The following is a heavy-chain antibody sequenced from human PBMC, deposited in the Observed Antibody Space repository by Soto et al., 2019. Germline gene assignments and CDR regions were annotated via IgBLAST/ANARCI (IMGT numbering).Heavy chain of an antibody. J-gene: IGHJ4*02. V-gene: IGHV1-3*01. CDR2: INPGNGNT. Sequence: QVQLVQSGAEVKKPGASVKVSYKTSGYSFMTYALHWVRQAPGQRPEWMGWINPGNGNTEYSQKFQDRVTITRDTSARTVYMELTNLTSEDTAVYFCARVRMLWYGELSHWGQGTLVTVSA. D-gene: IGHD3-10*01. CDR1: GYSFMTYA. CDR3: ARVRMLWYGELSH.